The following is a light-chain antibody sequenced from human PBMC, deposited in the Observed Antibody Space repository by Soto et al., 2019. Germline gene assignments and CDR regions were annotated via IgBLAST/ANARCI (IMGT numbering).Light chain of an antibody. CDR3: QQYNNWPRT. V-gene: IGKV3-15*01. J-gene: IGKJ1*01. CDR1: QSVSTN. Sequence: EIVMTQSPATLSVSPGERATLSCRASQSVSTNLAWYQQKPGQAPRLLIYGASTRATGIPARFSGGGSGTEFTLTISSLQSEDFAAYYCQQYNNWPRTFGQGTKVDIK. CDR2: GAS.